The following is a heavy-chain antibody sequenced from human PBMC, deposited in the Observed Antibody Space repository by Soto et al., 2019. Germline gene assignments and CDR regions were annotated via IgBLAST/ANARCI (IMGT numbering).Heavy chain of an antibody. CDR2: ISAYNGNT. CDR1: GYTFTSYG. J-gene: IGHJ5*02. V-gene: IGHV1-18*04. Sequence: GASVKVSCKASGYTFTSYGISWLRQAPGQGLEWMGWISAYNGNTNYAQKLQGRVTMTTDTSTSTAYMELRSLRSDDTAVYYCARDPSLQYYDFWSGYYTDWFDPWGQGTLVTVSS. D-gene: IGHD3-3*01. CDR3: ARDPSLQYYDFWSGYYTDWFDP.